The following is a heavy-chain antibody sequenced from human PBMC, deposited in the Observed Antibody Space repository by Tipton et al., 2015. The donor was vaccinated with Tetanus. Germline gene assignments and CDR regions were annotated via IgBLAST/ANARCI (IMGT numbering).Heavy chain of an antibody. V-gene: IGHV4-61*01. CDR3: TRDSYYGGYGWFDP. D-gene: IGHD2-21*01. CDR1: GGSVSSGSYY. CDR2: ISYSGSS. Sequence: TLSLTCTVSGGSVSSGSYYWNWIRQPPGKGLEWIGYISYSGSSSFNPSLQSRVTMSVDKSKNQFSLKLASATAADTAVYYCTRDSYYGGYGWFDPWGQGTLVSVSS. J-gene: IGHJ5*02.